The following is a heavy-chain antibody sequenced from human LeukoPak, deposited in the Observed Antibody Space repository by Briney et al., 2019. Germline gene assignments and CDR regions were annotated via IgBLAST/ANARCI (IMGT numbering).Heavy chain of an antibody. V-gene: IGHV3-7*03. Sequence: WVRQAPGKGLEWVANIKQDGSERYYVDSVKGRFTISRDNAKNSLYLQLNSLRAEDTAVYYCARDGRPIDYWGQGTLVIVSS. CDR2: IKQDGSER. CDR3: ARDGRPIDY. J-gene: IGHJ4*02.